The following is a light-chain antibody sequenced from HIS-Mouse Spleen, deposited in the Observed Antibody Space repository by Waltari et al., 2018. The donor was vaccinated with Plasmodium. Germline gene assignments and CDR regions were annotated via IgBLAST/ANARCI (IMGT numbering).Light chain of an antibody. CDR2: EDS. J-gene: IGLJ3*02. V-gene: IGLV3-10*01. CDR1: ALPNKY. CDR3: YSTDSSGNHRV. Sequence: SYELTQPPSVSVSPGQTARITCSGDALPNKYAYWYQQKSGQAPVLVIYEDSKRPSGPPERFSGSSSGTMATLTISGAQVEDEADYYCYSTDSSGNHRVFGGGTKLTVL.